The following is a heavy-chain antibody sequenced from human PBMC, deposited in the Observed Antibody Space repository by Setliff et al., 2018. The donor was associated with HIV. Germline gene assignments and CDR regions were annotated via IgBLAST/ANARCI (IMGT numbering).Heavy chain of an antibody. Sequence: PSETLSLTCTVSGASVSRYYWSWIRQPAGKGLEWIGHFYTTGSTNYNPSLKSRVTISLDTSKNQFSLRLSSVTAADTAMYYCARLSKYYDFWTPDSWGQGTLVTVSS. V-gene: IGHV4-4*07. CDR3: ARLSKYYDFWTPDS. CDR2: FYTTGST. D-gene: IGHD3-3*01. J-gene: IGHJ4*02. CDR1: GASVSRYY.